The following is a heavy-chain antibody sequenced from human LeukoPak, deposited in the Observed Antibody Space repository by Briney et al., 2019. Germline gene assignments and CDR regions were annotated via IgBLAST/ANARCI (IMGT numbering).Heavy chain of an antibody. CDR2: IYYSGST. D-gene: IGHD3-22*01. Sequence: SETLSLTCTVSGGSISSYYWSWIRQPPGKGLEWIGYIYYSGSTNYNPSLKSRVTISVDTSKNQFSLKLSSVTAADTAVYYCARHYYDSSGRGYWFDPWGQGTLVTVSS. CDR1: GGSISSYY. J-gene: IGHJ5*02. V-gene: IGHV4-59*08. CDR3: ARHYYDSSGRGYWFDP.